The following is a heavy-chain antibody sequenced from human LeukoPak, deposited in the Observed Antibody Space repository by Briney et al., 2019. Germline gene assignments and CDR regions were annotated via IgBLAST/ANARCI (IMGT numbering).Heavy chain of an antibody. CDR2: IYYSGST. Sequence: SETLSLTCTVSGGSISSSSYYWGWIRQPPGKGLERIGSIYYSGSTYYNPSLKSRVTISVDTSKNQFSLKLSSVTAAGTAVYYCATTPRIAAAGNVRYWGQGTLVTVSS. J-gene: IGHJ4*02. CDR3: ATTPRIAAAGNVRY. V-gene: IGHV4-39*01. D-gene: IGHD6-13*01. CDR1: GGSISSSSYY.